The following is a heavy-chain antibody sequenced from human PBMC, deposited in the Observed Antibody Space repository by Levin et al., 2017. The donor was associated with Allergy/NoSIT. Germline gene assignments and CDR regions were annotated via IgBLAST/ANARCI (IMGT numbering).Heavy chain of an antibody. CDR2: IYHTGRT. D-gene: IGHD6-25*01. J-gene: IGHJ4*02. V-gene: IGHV4-39*01. Sequence: SQTLSLTCTVSGDSISGSTFYWAWVRQPPGKGLEWIGSIYHTGRTYYNPSVKSRVTISGDTSNNQFSLTLSSVTATDTAVYYCARHGGAGAACSSGCYDYWGQGTLITVSA. CDR1: GDSISGSTFY. CDR3: ARHGGAGAACSSGCYDY.